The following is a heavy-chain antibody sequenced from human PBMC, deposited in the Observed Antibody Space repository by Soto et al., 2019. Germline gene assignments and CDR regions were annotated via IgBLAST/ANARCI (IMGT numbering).Heavy chain of an antibody. J-gene: IGHJ6*02. CDR1: GFTFSSYA. CDR2: ISYDGSNK. Sequence: QVQLVESGGGVVQPGRSLRLSCAASGFTFSSYAMHWVRQAPGKGLEWVAVISYDGSNKYYADSVKGRFTISRDNSKNTVYLQMNSLRAEDTAVYYCARDPSWGLDVWGQGTTVTVS. CDR3: ARDPSWGLDV. V-gene: IGHV3-30-3*01. D-gene: IGHD3-16*01.